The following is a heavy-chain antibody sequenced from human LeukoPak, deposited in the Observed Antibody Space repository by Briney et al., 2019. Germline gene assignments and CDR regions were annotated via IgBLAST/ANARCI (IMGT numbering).Heavy chain of an antibody. J-gene: IGHJ4*02. V-gene: IGHV3-15*04. CDR1: GLTVTNAW. CDR2: IASKTDGGTT. CDR3: TTGIRGD. Sequence: GGSLRLSCAASGLTVTNAWMNWVRQAPGEGLEWVGRIASKTDGGTTDHAAPVKGRFTISRDDSKNTLFLQMNSLKTEDTAVYYCTTGIRGDCGQGTLVTVSS.